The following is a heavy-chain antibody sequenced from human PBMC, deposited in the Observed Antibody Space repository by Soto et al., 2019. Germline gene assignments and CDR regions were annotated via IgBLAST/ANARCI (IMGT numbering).Heavy chain of an antibody. CDR1: GGSFTDYY. CDR2: ISHSGAI. V-gene: IGHV4-34*01. Sequence: SETLSLTCAVYGGSFTDYYWTWIRQPPGKGLEWIGEISHSGAINYNPSLKSRVTISEDTSKNQVSLKVTSVTAADTAVFYCARGNHYYGMDVWGQGTTVTVSS. CDR3: ARGNHYYGMDV. J-gene: IGHJ6*02.